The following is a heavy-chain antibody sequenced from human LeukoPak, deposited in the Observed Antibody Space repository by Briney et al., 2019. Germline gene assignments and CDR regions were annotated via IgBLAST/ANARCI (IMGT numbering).Heavy chain of an antibody. V-gene: IGHV3-23*01. CDR1: GFTLRHFA. D-gene: IGHD5-24*01. CDR3: ANEAHRHLDLHN. Sequence: GGSLRLSCAASGFTLRHFAMNWVRQAPGKGLEWVSSIASDGDTFYADAVKGRFTISRDISENTLHLQMNSLRADDTALYFCANEAHRHLDLHNWGQGTLVTVSS. CDR2: IASDGDT. J-gene: IGHJ4*02.